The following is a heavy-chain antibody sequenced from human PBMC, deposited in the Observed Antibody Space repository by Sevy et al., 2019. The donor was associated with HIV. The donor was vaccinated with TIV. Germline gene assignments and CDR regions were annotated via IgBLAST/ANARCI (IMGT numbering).Heavy chain of an antibody. J-gene: IGHJ4*02. D-gene: IGHD3-22*01. CDR3: ARGPHHYYDSSAFFDY. CDR1: GFTFSSYE. CDR2: IISSGSSK. V-gene: IGHV3-48*03. Sequence: GRSLRLSCTASGFTFSSYEMNWVRQAPGKGLEWVSNIISSGSSKYYADSVKGRFTISRDNAKNSLFLQMNSLRAEDTAVYYCARGPHHYYDSSAFFDYWGQGTLVTVSS.